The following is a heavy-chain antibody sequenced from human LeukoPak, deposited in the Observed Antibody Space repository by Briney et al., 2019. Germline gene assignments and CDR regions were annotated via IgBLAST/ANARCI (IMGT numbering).Heavy chain of an antibody. V-gene: IGHV1-8*01. D-gene: IGHD6-13*01. J-gene: IGHJ4*02. Sequence: ASVKVSCKASVYTFTSYDINWVRQATGQGPEWLGWVDPRSGNTGCAQKFQDRVTMTRDTSINTAYMELSSLDFEDTAVYYCARRYSSNWDFDYWGQGTLITVSS. CDR2: VDPRSGNT. CDR3: ARRYSSNWDFDY. CDR1: VYTFTSYD.